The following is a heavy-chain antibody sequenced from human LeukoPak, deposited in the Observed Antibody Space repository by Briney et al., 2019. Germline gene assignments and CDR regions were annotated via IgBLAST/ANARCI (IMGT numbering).Heavy chain of an antibody. J-gene: IGHJ4*02. CDR2: INAGNGDT. Sequence: GASVKVSCTASGYTFTGYYMHWVRQAPGQSLEWLGWINAGNGDTKYALNFQDRVSITSDTSASTVYMELSSLTSEDTAVYFCARDGLLGTRDSENYGPYYFDYWGQGTLVTVSS. CDR1: GYTFTGYY. D-gene: IGHD3-10*01. CDR3: ARDGLLGTRDSENYGPYYFDY. V-gene: IGHV1-3*01.